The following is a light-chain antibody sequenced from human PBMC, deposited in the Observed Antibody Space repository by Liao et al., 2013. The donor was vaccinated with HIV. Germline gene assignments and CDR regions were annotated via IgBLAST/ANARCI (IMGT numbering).Light chain of an antibody. CDR3: QVWDSSSVSRV. CDR2: YDS. J-gene: IGLJ1*01. V-gene: IGLV3-1*01. CDR1: KLGNKY. Sequence: SYELTQPPSVSVSPGQTTSITCSGDKLGNKYTCWYQQKPGQAPVLVIYYDSDRPSGIPERFSGSNSGNTATLTISRVEAGDEADYYCQVWDSSSVSRVFGAGTKVTVL.